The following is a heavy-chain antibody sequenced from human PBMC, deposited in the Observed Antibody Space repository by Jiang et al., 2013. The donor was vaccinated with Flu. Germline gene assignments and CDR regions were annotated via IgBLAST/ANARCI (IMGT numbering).Heavy chain of an antibody. CDR1: GFSFSSHA. J-gene: IGHJ6*02. V-gene: IGHV3-23*01. D-gene: IGHD2-15*01. Sequence: VQLLESGGGLVQPGGSLRLSCAASGFSFSSHAMNWVRQAPGKGLEWVSTISDNGARAFYADSVRGRFSISRDNFKNILYLQINSLRAEDTAVFYCAKGGCSGGLCFSGYHYYGMDVWGQGTTVTVSS. CDR3: AKGGCSGGLCFSGYHYYGMDV. CDR2: ISDNGARA.